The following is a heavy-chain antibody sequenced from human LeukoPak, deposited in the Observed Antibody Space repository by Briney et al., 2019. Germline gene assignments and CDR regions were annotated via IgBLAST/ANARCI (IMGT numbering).Heavy chain of an antibody. V-gene: IGHV3-23*01. D-gene: IGHD1-1*01. J-gene: IGHJ4*02. CDR2: ISGSGGAT. CDR1: GFTFRSCA. CDR3: TKRGNWNEDDY. Sequence: GGSLRLSCAASGFTFRSCAMGWVRRAPGKGLEWVSTISGSGGATYYADSVKGRFTISRDNSKNTLNLQMNSLRAEDTAVYYCTKRGNWNEDDYWGQGTLVTASS.